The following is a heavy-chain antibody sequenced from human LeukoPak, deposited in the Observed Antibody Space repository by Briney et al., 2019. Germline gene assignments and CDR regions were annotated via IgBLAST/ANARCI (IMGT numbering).Heavy chain of an antibody. CDR1: GFTFSSYS. V-gene: IGHV3-48*01. CDR3: ARDLLVVVPAAIGVDAFDI. CDR2: ISSSSSTI. Sequence: PGGSLRLSCAASGFTFSSYSMNWVRQAPGKGLEWVSHISSSSSTIYYADSVKGRFTISRDNAKNSLYLQMNSLRAEDTAVYYCARDLLVVVPAAIGVDAFDIWGQGTMVTVSS. D-gene: IGHD2-2*02. J-gene: IGHJ3*02.